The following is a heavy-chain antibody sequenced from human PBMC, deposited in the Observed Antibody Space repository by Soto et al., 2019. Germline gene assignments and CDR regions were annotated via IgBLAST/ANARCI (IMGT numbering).Heavy chain of an antibody. CDR1: GYTFTNYG. D-gene: IGHD2-21*02. CDR2: FNPANRNT. CDR3: ARLRFGDPFDF. V-gene: IGHV1-18*01. J-gene: IGHJ4*02. Sequence: QVQLVQSGAEVKRPGTSVKVSCKVSGYTFTNYGINWVRQAPGQGLEWVGWFNPANRNTNYAQKFQDRVSMTTDTSTNTAYMELRGLRSDDRAVYYCARLRFGDPFDFCGQGTLVTVSS.